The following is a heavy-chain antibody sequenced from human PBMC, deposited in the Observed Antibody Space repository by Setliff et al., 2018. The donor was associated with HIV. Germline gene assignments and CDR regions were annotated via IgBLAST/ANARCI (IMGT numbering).Heavy chain of an antibody. CDR1: GGTFGSYA. J-gene: IGHJ4*02. CDR2: IIPMFGTA. D-gene: IGHD4-17*01. Sequence: SVKVSCKASGGTFGSYAVSWARQAPGQGLEWMGGIIPMFGTAKYAQEFQARVTLTTDESTSTAYMEVGGLKSDDTAVYYCARSGYGDYDVEAPWDYWGQGTLVTVSS. CDR3: ARSGYGDYDVEAPWDY. V-gene: IGHV1-69*05.